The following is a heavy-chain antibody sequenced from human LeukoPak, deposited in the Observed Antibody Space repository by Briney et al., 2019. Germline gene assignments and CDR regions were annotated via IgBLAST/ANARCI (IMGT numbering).Heavy chain of an antibody. Sequence: GGSLRLSCTASGFTFSSYSLNWVRQAPGKGLEWVSSVSTGSNYIYYADSVKGRFTISRDNDKDSLYLQMNSLRADDTAVFYCARGPYCSSSSCYTIGSFDYWGQGSLVTVSS. J-gene: IGHJ4*02. CDR3: ARGPYCSSSSCYTIGSFDY. D-gene: IGHD2-2*02. CDR2: VSTGSNYI. CDR1: GFTFSSYS. V-gene: IGHV3-21*04.